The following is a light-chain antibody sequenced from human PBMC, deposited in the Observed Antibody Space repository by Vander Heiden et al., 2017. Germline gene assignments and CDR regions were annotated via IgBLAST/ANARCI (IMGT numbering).Light chain of an antibody. Sequence: QSVLTQPPSASGAPGQRVTISCSGGSSDIGANPVNWYQQLPGTTPNLLIYNNNQRPLGVPDRFSGSKSGTSASLAISGLQSEDEADYYCAAWDDSLRVVVFGGGTKLTVL. V-gene: IGLV1-44*01. CDR2: NNN. CDR1: SSDIGANP. J-gene: IGLJ2*01. CDR3: AAWDDSLRVVV.